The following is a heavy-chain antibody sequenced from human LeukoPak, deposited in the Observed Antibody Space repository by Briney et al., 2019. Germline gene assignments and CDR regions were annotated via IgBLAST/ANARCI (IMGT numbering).Heavy chain of an antibody. D-gene: IGHD3-22*01. CDR2: ISAYNGNT. CDR3: ARDSPGYDSSGPVPY. V-gene: IGHV1-18*01. Sequence: ASVKVSCKASGYTFTSYGISWVRQAPGQGLEWMGWISAYNGNTNYAQKLRGRVTMTTDTSTSTAYMELRSLRSDDTAVYYCARDSPGYDSSGPVPYWGQGTLVTVSS. J-gene: IGHJ4*02. CDR1: GYTFTSYG.